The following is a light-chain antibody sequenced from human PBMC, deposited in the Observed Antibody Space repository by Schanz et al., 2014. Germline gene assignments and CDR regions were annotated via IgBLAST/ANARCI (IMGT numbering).Light chain of an antibody. CDR3: QQYYNWPRT. CDR2: GAS. Sequence: ETLMTQSPATLSVSPGGRATLSCRASQGIGSNLAWYRQKPGQAPSLLIYGASTRATGIPARFSGGGSGTDFTLTISSLQSEDLAVYYCQQYYNWPRTFGQGTKVEIK. CDR1: QGIGSN. J-gene: IGKJ1*01. V-gene: IGKV3D-15*01.